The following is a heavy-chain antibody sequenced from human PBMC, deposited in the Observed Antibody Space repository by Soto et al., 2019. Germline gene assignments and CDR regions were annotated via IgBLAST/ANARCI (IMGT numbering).Heavy chain of an antibody. CDR3: ARGSDAHFDY. V-gene: IGHV3-21*01. CDR2: ISSSSSYI. Sequence: EVQLVESGGGLVKPGGSLRLSCAASGFTFSSYSMNWVRQAPGKGLEWVSSISSSSSYIYYADSVKGRFTISRDNAKNAPYLQMNSLRAEDPAVYYCARGSDAHFDYSGQGTLVTVSS. J-gene: IGHJ4*02. CDR1: GFTFSSYS.